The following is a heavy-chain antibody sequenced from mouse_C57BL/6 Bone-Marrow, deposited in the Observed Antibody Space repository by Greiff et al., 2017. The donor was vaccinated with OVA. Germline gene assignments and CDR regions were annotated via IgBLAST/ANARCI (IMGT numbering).Heavy chain of an antibody. J-gene: IGHJ1*03. CDR1: GFTFSSYA. V-gene: IGHV5-4*01. CDR3: ARDEGITTVVAPHWYFDV. D-gene: IGHD1-1*01. Sequence: EVNVVESGGGLVKPGGSLKLSCAASGFTFSSYAMSWVRQTPEKRLEWVATISDGGSYTYYPDNVKGRFTISRDNAKNNLYLQMSHLKSEDTAMYYCARDEGITTVVAPHWYFDVWGTGTTVTVSS. CDR2: ISDGGSYT.